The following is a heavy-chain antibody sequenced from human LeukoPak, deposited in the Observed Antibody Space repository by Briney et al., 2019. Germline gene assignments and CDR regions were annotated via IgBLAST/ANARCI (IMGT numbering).Heavy chain of an antibody. CDR2: IFYSGST. J-gene: IGHJ4*02. CDR1: GASISSSSDY. V-gene: IGHV4-39*02. Sequence: SETLSLTCTVSGASISSSSDYWGWIRQPPGKGLEWIGSIFYSGSTYYNPSLKSRVTISVDTSRNQFSLKLSSVTAADTAVYYCARDRYGDGFAHLDYWGQGALVTVSS. D-gene: IGHD5-24*01. CDR3: ARDRYGDGFAHLDY.